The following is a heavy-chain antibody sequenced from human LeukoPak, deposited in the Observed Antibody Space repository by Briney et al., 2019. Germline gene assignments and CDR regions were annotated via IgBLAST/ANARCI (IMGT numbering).Heavy chain of an antibody. CDR3: ARDRSYMDV. V-gene: IGHV4-39*07. J-gene: IGHJ6*03. Sequence: SETLSLTCTVSGGSISSSSYYWGWIRQPPGKGLEWIGGIHYSGSTYYNPSLQSRVAISADTSKNQFSLRLSSVTAADTAVYYCARDRSYMDVWGKGTTVTVSS. CDR2: IHYSGST. CDR1: GGSISSSSYY.